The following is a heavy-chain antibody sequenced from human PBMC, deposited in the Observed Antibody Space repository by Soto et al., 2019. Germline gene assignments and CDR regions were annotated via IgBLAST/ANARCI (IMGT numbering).Heavy chain of an antibody. Sequence: EVQLWESGGDLVQPGGSLRLSCAASGFSFRTSAMRWVRQAPGKGLEWVSGISSSGTRTYYADAVKGRFTISRDNSKNTVYLQMNGLRAEDTALYYCAKGRDDYYDYWGQGTLVTVSS. J-gene: IGHJ4*02. D-gene: IGHD3-16*01. V-gene: IGHV3-23*01. CDR1: GFSFRTSA. CDR2: ISSSGTRT. CDR3: AKGRDDYYDY.